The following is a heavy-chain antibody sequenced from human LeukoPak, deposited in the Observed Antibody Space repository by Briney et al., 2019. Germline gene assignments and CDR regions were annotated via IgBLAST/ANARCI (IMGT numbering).Heavy chain of an antibody. CDR2: INPNSGGT. CDR1: GYTFTGYY. CDR3: ARDPSYYYYYYYMDV. Sequence: ASVKVSCKASGYTFTGYYMHWVRQAPGRGLEWMGWINPNSGGTNYAQKFQGRVTMTRDTSISTAYMELSRLRSDDTAVYYCARDPSYYYYYYYMDVWGKGTTVTVSS. J-gene: IGHJ6*03. V-gene: IGHV1-2*02.